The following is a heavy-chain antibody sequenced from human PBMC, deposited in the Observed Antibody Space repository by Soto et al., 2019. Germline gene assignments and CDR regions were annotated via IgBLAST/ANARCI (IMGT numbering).Heavy chain of an antibody. CDR3: ARSSPGIAAAGSYYYGMDV. V-gene: IGHV1-69*06. CDR1: GGTFSSYA. CDR2: IIPIFGTA. D-gene: IGHD6-13*01. J-gene: IGHJ6*02. Sequence: QVPLVQSGAEVKKPGSSVKVSCKASGGTFSSYAISWVRQAPGQGLEWMGGIIPIFGTANYAQKFQGRVTITADKSTSTAYMELSSLRSEDTAVYYCARSSPGIAAAGSYYYGMDVWGQGTTVTVSS.